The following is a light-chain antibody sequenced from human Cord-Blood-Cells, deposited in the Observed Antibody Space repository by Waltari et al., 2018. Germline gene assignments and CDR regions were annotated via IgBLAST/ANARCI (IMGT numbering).Light chain of an antibody. CDR3: QQYGSSPPYS. J-gene: IGKJ2*03. Sequence: IVLTQSPGTLSLSPGERATLSCRASQSVSSSYLAWYHQKPGQAPRLLIYGASSRATGIPDRFSGSGSGTDFTLTISRLEPEDFAVYYCQQYGSSPPYSFGQGTKLEIK. V-gene: IGKV3-20*01. CDR2: GAS. CDR1: QSVSSSY.